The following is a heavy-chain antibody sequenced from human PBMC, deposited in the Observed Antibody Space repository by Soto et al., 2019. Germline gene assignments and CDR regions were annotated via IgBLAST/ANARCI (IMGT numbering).Heavy chain of an antibody. V-gene: IGHV1-2*04. CDR2: INPNSGGT. CDR3: ARAGYCSSTSCYSALDY. CDR1: GYTFTGYY. J-gene: IGHJ4*02. D-gene: IGHD2-2*03. Sequence: QVQLVQSGAEVKKPGASVKVSCKASGYTFTGYYMHWVRQAPGQGLEWMGWINPNSGGTNYAQKFQGWVTMTRDTSISTAYMELSRLRSDDTAVYYCARAGYCSSTSCYSALDYWGQGTLVTVSS.